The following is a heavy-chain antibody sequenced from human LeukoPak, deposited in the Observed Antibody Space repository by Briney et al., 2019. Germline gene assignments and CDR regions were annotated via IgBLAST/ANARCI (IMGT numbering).Heavy chain of an antibody. CDR2: IYYTGNT. Sequence: ETLSLTCSVSGVSISSSNSYWGWIRQPPGKGLEWIGSIYYTGNTYYNASLKSQVSISIDMSKNQFSLKITSVTAADTGVYYCARQTGSGLFILPGGQGTLVTVSS. D-gene: IGHD3/OR15-3a*01. CDR3: ARQTGSGLFILP. J-gene: IGHJ4*02. V-gene: IGHV4-39*01. CDR1: GVSISSSNSY.